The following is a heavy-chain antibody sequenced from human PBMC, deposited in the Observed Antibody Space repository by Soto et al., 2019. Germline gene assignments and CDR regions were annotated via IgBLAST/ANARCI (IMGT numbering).Heavy chain of an antibody. J-gene: IGHJ4*02. CDR3: AGSVGWCFDY. CDR1: GFTVSSNY. D-gene: IGHD2-21*01. CDR2: VYIGCNT. Sequence: VQLVESGGGLVQPGGSLRLSCAASGFTVSSNYMSWVRQAPGKGLEWVSVVYIGCNTYYAESVEDRFTISRDNFQYKLYCQMNRLRAEDTAVYYWAGSVGWCFDYWGQGTLVTVSS. V-gene: IGHV3-66*01.